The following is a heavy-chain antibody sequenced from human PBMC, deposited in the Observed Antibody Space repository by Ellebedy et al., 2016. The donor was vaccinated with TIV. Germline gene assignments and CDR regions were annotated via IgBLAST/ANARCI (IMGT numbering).Heavy chain of an antibody. D-gene: IGHD3-22*01. CDR3: ATRFDSSGYWDY. CDR2: INPSGGST. Sequence: ASVKVSXXASGYTFTSYYMHWVRQAPGQGLEWMGIINPSGGSTSYAQKFQGRVTITADESTSTAYMELSSLRSEDTAVYYCATRFDSSGYWDYWGQGTLVTVSS. V-gene: IGHV1-46*01. J-gene: IGHJ4*02. CDR1: GYTFTSYY.